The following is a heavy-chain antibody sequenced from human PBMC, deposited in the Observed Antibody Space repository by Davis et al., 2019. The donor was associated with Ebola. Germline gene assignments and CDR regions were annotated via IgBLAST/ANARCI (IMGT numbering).Heavy chain of an antibody. CDR1: GFTFSSYA. Sequence: GESLKISCAASGFTFSSYAMSWVRQAPGKGLEWVSAISGSGGSTYYADSVKGRFTISRDNSKNTLYLQMNSLRAEDTAVYYCAKGYGSGSPRYNWFDPWGQGTLVTVSS. J-gene: IGHJ5*02. V-gene: IGHV3-23*01. CDR2: ISGSGGST. D-gene: IGHD3-10*01. CDR3: AKGYGSGSPRYNWFDP.